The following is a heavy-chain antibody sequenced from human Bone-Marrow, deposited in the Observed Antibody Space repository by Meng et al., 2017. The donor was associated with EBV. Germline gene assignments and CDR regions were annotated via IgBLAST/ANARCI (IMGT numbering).Heavy chain of an antibody. D-gene: IGHD1-1*01. CDR2: IYHSGST. CDR3: LLQVQDDDY. CDR1: XXSLSXXNW. J-gene: IGHJ4*02. V-gene: IGHV4-4*02. Sequence: LQGXGHGWGMPSXXPSLTCSVXXXSLSXXNWWSWVRQPPGKGLEWIGEIYHSGSTNYNPSLKSRVTISVDKSKNQFSLKLSSVTAADTAVYYCLLQVQDDDYWGQGTLVTVSS.